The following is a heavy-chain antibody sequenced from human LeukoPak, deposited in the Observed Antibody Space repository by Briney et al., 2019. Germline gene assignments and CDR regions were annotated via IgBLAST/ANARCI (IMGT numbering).Heavy chain of an antibody. CDR3: ARETRRRMIVVVIDAFDI. CDR2: INRSGST. Sequence: SETLSLTCGVYGDSISGYHWTYTRQPPGRGLEWIGEINRSGSTNYNPSLKSRVTISVDTSKNRFSLKLSSVTAADTAVYYCARETRRRMIVVVIDAFDIWGQGTMVTVSS. CDR1: GDSISGYH. J-gene: IGHJ3*02. D-gene: IGHD3-22*01. V-gene: IGHV4-34*01.